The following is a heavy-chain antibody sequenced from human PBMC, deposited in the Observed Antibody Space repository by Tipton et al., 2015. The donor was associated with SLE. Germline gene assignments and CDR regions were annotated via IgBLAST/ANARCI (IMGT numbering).Heavy chain of an antibody. J-gene: IGHJ1*01. D-gene: IGHD1-26*01. CDR2: INHSGST. CDR1: GGSISSSSYY. V-gene: IGHV4-39*07. Sequence: TLSLTCAVSGGSISSSSYYWGWIRQPPGKGLEWIGEINHSGSTNYNPSLKSRVTISVDTSKNQFSLKLSSVTAADTAVYYCARYGTYDGSRYFQHWGQGTLFTVSS. CDR3: ARYGTYDGSRYFQH.